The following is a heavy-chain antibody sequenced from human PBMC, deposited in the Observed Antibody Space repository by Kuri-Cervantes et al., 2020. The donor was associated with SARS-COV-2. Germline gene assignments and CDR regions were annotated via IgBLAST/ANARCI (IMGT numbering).Heavy chain of an antibody. CDR1: GFTFDDYA. V-gene: IGHV3-9*01. D-gene: IGHD2-2*02. Sequence: GGSLRLSCAASGFTFDDYAMHWVRQAPGKGLEWVSGISWNSGSIGYADSVKGRFTISRDNAKNSLYLQMNSLRAEDTALYYCAKDIDTASVVVPAAISFDYWGQGTLVTVSS. CDR2: ISWNSGSI. CDR3: AKDIDTASVVVPAAISFDY. J-gene: IGHJ4*02.